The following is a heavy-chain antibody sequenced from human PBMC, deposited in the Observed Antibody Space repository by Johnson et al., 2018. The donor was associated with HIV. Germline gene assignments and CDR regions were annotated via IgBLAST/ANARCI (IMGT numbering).Heavy chain of an antibody. CDR1: GFTFSSYD. V-gene: IGHV3-23*04. D-gene: IGHD3-9*01. J-gene: IGHJ3*02. CDR2: ITGDGAHT. Sequence: EVQLVESGGGVVQPGRSLRLSCAASGFTFSSYDMNWVRQAPGKEPQWVSAITGDGAHTYYADPVKGRFTISRNNSKDTLFLQMNSLRAEDTALYYCAKETHYITPNDWDAFDIWGQGTMVTVSS. CDR3: AKETHYITPNDWDAFDI.